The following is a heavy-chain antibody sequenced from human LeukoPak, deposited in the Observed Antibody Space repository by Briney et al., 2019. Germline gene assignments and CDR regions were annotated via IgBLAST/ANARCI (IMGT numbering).Heavy chain of an antibody. D-gene: IGHD2-8*01. CDR3: ARDQMVGAFDI. V-gene: IGHV3-21*01. CDR1: GFTFSSYA. J-gene: IGHJ3*02. CDR2: ISSSSSYI. Sequence: GRSLRLSCAASGFTFSSYAMHWVRQAPGKGLEWVSSISSSSSYIYYADSVKGRFTISRDNAKNSLYLQMNSLRAEDTAVYYCARDQMVGAFDIWGQGTMVTVSS.